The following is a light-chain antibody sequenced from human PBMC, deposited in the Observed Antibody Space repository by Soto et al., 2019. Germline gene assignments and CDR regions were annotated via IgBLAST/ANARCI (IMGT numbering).Light chain of an antibody. CDR3: QQRSNWLT. CDR1: QSVSSY. J-gene: IGKJ4*01. V-gene: IGKV3-11*01. Sequence: EIVLTQSPATLSLSPGERATLSCRASQSVSSYLAWYQQKPGQAPRLLIYDASNRATGIPARFSGSGSGTVFTLTISSLDPEDFAVYYCQQRSNWLTFGGGTNVEIK. CDR2: DAS.